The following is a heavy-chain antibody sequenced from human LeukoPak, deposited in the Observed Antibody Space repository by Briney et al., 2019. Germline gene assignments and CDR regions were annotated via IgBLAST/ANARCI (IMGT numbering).Heavy chain of an antibody. CDR1: GGSISSYY. CDR2: IYTSGST. D-gene: IGHD2-2*01. CDR3: AREYCSSTSCYLGYGMDV. J-gene: IGHJ6*02. Sequence: SETLSLTCTVSGGSISSYYRSWIRQPAGKGLEWIGRIYTSGSTNYNPSLKSRVTMSVDTSKNQFSLKLSSVTAADTAVYYCAREYCSSTSCYLGYGMDVWGQGTTVTVSS. V-gene: IGHV4-4*07.